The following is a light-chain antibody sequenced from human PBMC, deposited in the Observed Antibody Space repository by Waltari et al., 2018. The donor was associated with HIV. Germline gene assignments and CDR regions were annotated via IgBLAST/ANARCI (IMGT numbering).Light chain of an antibody. CDR3: QQYGSSPPIT. V-gene: IGKV3-20*01. J-gene: IGKJ5*01. CDR2: GAS. Sequence: EIVLTQSPGTLSLSRGERATLSCRASQSVSSSYLAWYQQKPGKAPRRLIYGASSRATGIPDRFSGSGSGTDFTLTISRLEPEDFAVYYCQQYGSSPPITFGQGTRLEIK. CDR1: QSVSSSY.